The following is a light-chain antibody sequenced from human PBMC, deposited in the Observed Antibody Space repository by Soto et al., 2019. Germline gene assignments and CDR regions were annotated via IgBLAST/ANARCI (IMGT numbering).Light chain of an antibody. V-gene: IGKV1-39*01. J-gene: IGKJ1*01. CDR1: QSISSY. CDR2: AAS. CDR3: QQTYSTPPT. Sequence: DIQMTQSPSSLSASVGDRVTITCRASQSISSYLNWYQQKPGKAPKLLIYAASSLQSGVPSRSSGSGSGTDFTLTISSLQPEDFGTYYCQQTYSTPPTFGQGTKVDIK.